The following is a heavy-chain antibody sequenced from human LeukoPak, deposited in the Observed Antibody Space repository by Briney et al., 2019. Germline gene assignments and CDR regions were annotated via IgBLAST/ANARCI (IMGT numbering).Heavy chain of an antibody. J-gene: IGHJ4*02. CDR1: GFTLSSYG. V-gene: IGHV3-30*02. Sequence: GGSLRLSCAASGFTLSSYGMHWVRQAPGKGLEWVAFIRYDGSNKYYADSVKGRFTISRDNAKNSLYLQMNSLRADDTAVYYCANEEDPDWGQGTLATVSS. CDR3: ANEEDPD. CDR2: IRYDGSNK.